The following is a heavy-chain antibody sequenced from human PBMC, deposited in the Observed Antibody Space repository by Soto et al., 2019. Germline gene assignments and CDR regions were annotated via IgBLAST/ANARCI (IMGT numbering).Heavy chain of an antibody. V-gene: IGHV3-23*01. J-gene: IGHJ4*02. Sequence: QSGGSLRLSCAASGFSFSTYTMSWVRRAPGKGLEWVSAISGSGGSPSYADSVQGRFTISRDNPKKTLYLQMNSLRAEDTAVYYCAKARCTTSNCYVPDYWGQGTLVTVSS. CDR2: ISGSGGSP. CDR3: AKARCTTSNCYVPDY. CDR1: GFSFSTYT. D-gene: IGHD2-8*01.